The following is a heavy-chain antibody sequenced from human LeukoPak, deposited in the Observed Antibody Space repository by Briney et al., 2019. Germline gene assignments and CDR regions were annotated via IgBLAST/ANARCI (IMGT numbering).Heavy chain of an antibody. V-gene: IGHV1-8*03. J-gene: IGHJ4*02. CDR3: ARGRSLDYYDSSGYGY. CDR1: GYTFTSYD. D-gene: IGHD3-22*01. CDR2: MNPNSGNT. Sequence: GASVKVSCKASGYTFTSYDINWVRQATGQGLEWMGWMNPNSGNTGYAQKFQGRVTITRNTSISSAYMELSSLRSEDTAVYYCARGRSLDYYDSSGYGYWGQGTLVTVSS.